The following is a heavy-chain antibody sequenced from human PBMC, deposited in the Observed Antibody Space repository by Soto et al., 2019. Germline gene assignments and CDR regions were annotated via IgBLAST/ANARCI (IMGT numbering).Heavy chain of an antibody. CDR3: ARGITIFGVVRYWFDP. D-gene: IGHD3-3*01. CDR2: INPNSGDT. Sequence: QVQLVQSGAEVKKPGASVKVSCKASGYTFTGYYMHWVRQAPGQGLEWMGWINPNSGDTNYAQKFQGRVTMTRDTSISTAYMELSRLRSDDTAVYYCARGITIFGVVRYWFDPWGQGTLVTVSS. CDR1: GYTFTGYY. V-gene: IGHV1-2*02. J-gene: IGHJ5*02.